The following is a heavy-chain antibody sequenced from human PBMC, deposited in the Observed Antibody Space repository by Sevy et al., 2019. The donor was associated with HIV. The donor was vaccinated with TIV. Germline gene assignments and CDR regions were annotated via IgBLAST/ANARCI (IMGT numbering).Heavy chain of an antibody. V-gene: IGHV5-51*01. J-gene: IGHJ6*02. Sequence: GESLKISCKGSGYSFTSYWIGWVRQMPGKGLEWMGIIYPGDSDTRYSRSFQGQVTISADKSISTAYLQWSSLKASDTAMYYCARRQGVAVAGTGHYYYYGMDVWGQGTTVTVSS. CDR2: IYPGDSDT. CDR3: ARRQGVAVAGTGHYYYYGMDV. CDR1: GYSFTSYW. D-gene: IGHD6-19*01.